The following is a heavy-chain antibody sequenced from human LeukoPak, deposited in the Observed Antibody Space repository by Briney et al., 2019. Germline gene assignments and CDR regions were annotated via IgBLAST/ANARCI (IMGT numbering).Heavy chain of an antibody. V-gene: IGHV1-46*03. CDR1: GFTFTSDY. Sequence: ASVKVSCKASGFTFTSDYMHWVRQAPGQGLEWMGIINPSGGSKSYPQKFQGRVTMTRDTSTGTVYMELSSLRSEDTAVYYCACVVRGAFDIWGQGTLVTVSS. CDR2: INPSGGSK. J-gene: IGHJ3*02. D-gene: IGHD2-21*01. CDR3: ACVVRGAFDI.